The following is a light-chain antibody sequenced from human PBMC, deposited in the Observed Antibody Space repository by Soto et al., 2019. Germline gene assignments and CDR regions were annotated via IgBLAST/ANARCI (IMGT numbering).Light chain of an antibody. CDR1: TSNIESHA. Sequence: HSVLAQRPSAAGTPGQRITITCTGSTSNIESHAVNWYQQVPGTAPKLIINTNNQRPSGVPDRFSGSKSGASASLAISGLQSEDEATYYCATWDDSRKGLFGTGTKVTVL. CDR3: ATWDDSRKGL. J-gene: IGLJ1*01. V-gene: IGLV1-44*01. CDR2: TNN.